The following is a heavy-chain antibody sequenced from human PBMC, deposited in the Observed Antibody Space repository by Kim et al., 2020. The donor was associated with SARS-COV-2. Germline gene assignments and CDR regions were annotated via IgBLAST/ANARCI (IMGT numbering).Heavy chain of an antibody. J-gene: IGHJ1*01. CDR2: INPNSGGT. Sequence: ASVKVSCKASGYTFTGYYMHWVRQAPGQGLEWMGWINPNSGGTNYAQKFQGRVTMTRDTSISTAYMELSRLRSDDTAVYYCARFSGYSSGWYKGRGDFQHWGQGTLVTVSS. V-gene: IGHV1-2*02. CDR1: GYTFTGYY. D-gene: IGHD6-19*01. CDR3: ARFSGYSSGWYKGRGDFQH.